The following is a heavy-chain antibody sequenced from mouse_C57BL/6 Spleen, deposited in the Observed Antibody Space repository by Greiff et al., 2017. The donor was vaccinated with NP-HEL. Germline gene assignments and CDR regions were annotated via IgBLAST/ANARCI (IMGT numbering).Heavy chain of an antibody. CDR3: AREGLGRGAMDY. CDR1: GYSITSGYY. CDR2: ISYDGSN. V-gene: IGHV3-6*01. J-gene: IGHJ4*01. Sequence: EVHLVESGPGLVKPSQSLSLTCSVTGYSITSGYYWNWIRQFPGNKLEWMGYISYDGSNNYNPSLKNRISITRDTSKNQFFLKLNSVTTEDTATYYCAREGLGRGAMDYWGQGTSVTVSS. D-gene: IGHD4-1*01.